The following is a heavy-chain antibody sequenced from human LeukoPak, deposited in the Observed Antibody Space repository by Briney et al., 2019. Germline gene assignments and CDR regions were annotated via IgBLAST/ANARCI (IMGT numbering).Heavy chain of an antibody. CDR2: IKGDGSGQ. CDR3: ATDPPWANDAFDI. V-gene: IGHV3-7*01. Sequence: GGSLRLSCAASRFPVSSNYMTWVRQSPGKGLEWVANIKGDGSGQCYLGSVKGRFTISRDNAKNSLYLQMNGLRAEDTAVYYCATDPPWANDAFDIWGQGTMVTVSS. J-gene: IGHJ3*02. CDR1: RFPVSSNY. D-gene: IGHD7-27*01.